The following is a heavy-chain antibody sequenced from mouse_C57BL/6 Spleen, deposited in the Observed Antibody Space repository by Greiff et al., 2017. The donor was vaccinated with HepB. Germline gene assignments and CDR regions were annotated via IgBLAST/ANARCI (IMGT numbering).Heavy chain of an antibody. D-gene: IGHD2-3*01. CDR2: IHPNSGST. CDR3: ARSGGWLLQGYFDV. J-gene: IGHJ1*03. CDR1: GFTFTSYW. V-gene: IGHV1-64*01. Sequence: QVQLQQPGAELVKPGASVKLSCKASGFTFTSYWMHWVKQRPGQGLEWIGMIHPNSGSTNYNEKFKSKATLTVDKSSSTAYMQLSSLTSEDSAVYYCARSGGWLLQGYFDVWGTGTTVTVSS.